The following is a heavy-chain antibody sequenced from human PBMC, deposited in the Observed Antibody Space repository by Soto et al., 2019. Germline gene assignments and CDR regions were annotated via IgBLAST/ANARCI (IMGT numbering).Heavy chain of an antibody. J-gene: IGHJ6*02. V-gene: IGHV3-64*02. D-gene: IGHD4-17*01. CDR1: GFTFSNYA. CDR3: ARLHQYGDYAPYYYGIDV. Sequence: GGSLRLSCAVSGFTFSNYAMYWVRQAPGKGLEYVSGISSNGGRTYYADSVKGRFTISRDNFKDTLYLQMGSLRAEDMAVYYCARLHQYGDYAPYYYGIDVWGQGTTVTVSS. CDR2: ISSNGGRT.